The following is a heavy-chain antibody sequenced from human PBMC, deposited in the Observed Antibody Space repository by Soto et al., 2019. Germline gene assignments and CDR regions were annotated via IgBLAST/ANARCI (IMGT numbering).Heavy chain of an antibody. V-gene: IGHV1-69*04. CDR3: ARDPVGVVVPATTGGHWFDP. CDR2: IIPILGIA. Sequence: SVKVSCKASGGTFSSYTISWVRQAPGQGLGWMGRIIPILGIANYAQKFQGRVTITADKSTSTAYMELSSLRSEDTAVYYCARDPVGVVVPATTGGHWFDPWGQGTLVTVSS. J-gene: IGHJ5*02. CDR1: GGTFSSYT. D-gene: IGHD2-2*01.